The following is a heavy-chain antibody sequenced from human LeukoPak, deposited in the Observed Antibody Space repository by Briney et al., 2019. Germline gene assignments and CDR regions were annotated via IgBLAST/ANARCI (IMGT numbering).Heavy chain of an antibody. Sequence: SETLSPTCTVSGGSISSYYWSWIRQPPGKGLEWIGYIYYSGSTNYNPSLKSRVTISVDTSKNQFSLKLNSVTAADTAVYYCARMYYDILTGYYYFDYWGQGTLVTVSS. V-gene: IGHV4-59*08. CDR1: GGSISSYY. J-gene: IGHJ4*02. D-gene: IGHD3-9*01. CDR3: ARMYYDILTGYYYFDY. CDR2: IYYSGST.